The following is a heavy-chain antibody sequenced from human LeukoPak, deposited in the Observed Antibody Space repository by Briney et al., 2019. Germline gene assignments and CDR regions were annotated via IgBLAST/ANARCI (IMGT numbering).Heavy chain of an antibody. D-gene: IGHD3-22*01. CDR3: TKHRNYYDPFDY. J-gene: IGHJ4*02. CDR2: IRFDESIK. CDR1: GFTFNNYG. V-gene: IGHV3-30*02. Sequence: GGSLRLSCAASGFTFNNYGMHWVRQAPGKGLEWVAFIRFDESIKNHADSVKGRFTISRDNSRNTLYLQMTSLRPEDTAIYYCTKHRNYYDPFDYWGQGTLVTVSS.